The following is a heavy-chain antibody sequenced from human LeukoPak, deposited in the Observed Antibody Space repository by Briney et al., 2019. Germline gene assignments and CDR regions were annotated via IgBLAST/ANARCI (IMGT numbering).Heavy chain of an antibody. J-gene: IGHJ3*02. CDR3: ASRKLDDAFDI. D-gene: IGHD1-1*01. CDR1: GGTFSSYA. V-gene: IGHV1-69*05. CDR2: IIPIFGTA. Sequence: ASVKVSCKASGGTFSSYAISWVRQAPGQGLEWMGRIIPIFGTANYAQKFQGRVTIATDESTSTVYMELSSLRSEDTAVYYCASRKLDDAFDIWGQGTMVTVSS.